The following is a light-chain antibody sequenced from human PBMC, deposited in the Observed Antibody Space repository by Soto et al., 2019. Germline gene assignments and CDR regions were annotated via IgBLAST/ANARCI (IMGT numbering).Light chain of an antibody. J-gene: IGLJ1*01. Sequence: QSVLTQPPSVSAAPGQKVTISCSGSNSNIGNNYVSWYQQLPGTAPKLLIYENNKRPSGIPDRFSGSKSGTSATLGITGLQTGDEADYYCGKWDSSLSAVVFGTGNKATVL. V-gene: IGLV1-51*02. CDR2: ENN. CDR3: GKWDSSLSAVV. CDR1: NSNIGNNY.